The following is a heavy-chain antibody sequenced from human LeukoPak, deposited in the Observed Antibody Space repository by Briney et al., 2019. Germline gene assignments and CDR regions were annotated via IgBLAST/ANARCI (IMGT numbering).Heavy chain of an antibody. Sequence: GGSLRPSCAASGFILSDYNMNWVRQAPGKGLEWVSFIAISGTYITYADSVKGRFTISRDNAKNPLYLQMNSLRVEDTAVYYCTRDLSATARAYDYWGQGTLVTVSS. CDR1: GFILSDYN. CDR3: TRDLSATARAYDY. J-gene: IGHJ4*02. CDR2: IAISGTYI. V-gene: IGHV3-21*01. D-gene: IGHD1-26*01.